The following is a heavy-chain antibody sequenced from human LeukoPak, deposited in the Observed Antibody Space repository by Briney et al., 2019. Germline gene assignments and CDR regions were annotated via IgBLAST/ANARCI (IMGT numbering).Heavy chain of an antibody. J-gene: IGHJ4*02. CDR3: ARDWFHAIDY. CDR1: GFTFSSYS. D-gene: IGHD2/OR15-2a*01. CDR2: ISSSSSYI. Sequence: GGSLRLSCAASGFTFSSYSMNWVRQAPGKGLEWVSSISSSSSYIYYADSVKGRSTISRDNAKNTLYLQMNSLRAEDTAVYYCARDWFHAIDYWGRGTLVTVSS. V-gene: IGHV3-21*01.